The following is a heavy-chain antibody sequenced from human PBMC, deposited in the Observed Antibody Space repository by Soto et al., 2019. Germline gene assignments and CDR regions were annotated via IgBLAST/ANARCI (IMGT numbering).Heavy chain of an antibody. J-gene: IGHJ6*02. CDR3: ARGVRTGFYGMDV. CDR1: GGTFSNYA. Sequence: SVKVSCKASGGTFSNYAISWVRQAPGQGLEWVGGIIPMFGTSNYAQNFQGRVSITADESTSTAYMELSSLRSEDTAVYYCARGVRTGFYGMDVWGQGTTVTRLL. CDR2: IIPMFGTS. D-gene: IGHD3-10*01. V-gene: IGHV1-69*13.